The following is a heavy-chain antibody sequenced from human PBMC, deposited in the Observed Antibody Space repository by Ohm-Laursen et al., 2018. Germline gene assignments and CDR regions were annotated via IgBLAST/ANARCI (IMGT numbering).Heavy chain of an antibody. CDR3: AKDRSPTVTIDY. CDR2: ISSDGSDK. D-gene: IGHD4-17*01. V-gene: IGHV3-30*18. J-gene: IGHJ4*02. CDR1: GFFFSTCG. Sequence: SLRLSCAAAGFFFSTCGIHWVRQAPGKGLEWVAVISSDGSDKYYADSVKGRFTISRDNSKNTLYLQMNSLRDEDTAVYYCAKDRSPTVTIDYWGQGTMVTVSS.